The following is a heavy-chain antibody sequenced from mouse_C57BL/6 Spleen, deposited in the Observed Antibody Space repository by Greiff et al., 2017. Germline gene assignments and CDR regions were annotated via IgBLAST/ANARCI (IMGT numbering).Heavy chain of an antibody. CDR1: GYAFSSSW. J-gene: IGHJ2*01. Sequence: VKLQESGPELVKPGASVKISCKASGYAFSSSWMNWVKQRPGKGLEWIGRIYPGDGDTNYNGKVKGKATLTADKSSSTAYMQLSSLKSEDSAVYVCARKSTYFDYWGQGTTLTVSS. V-gene: IGHV1-82*01. CDR2: IYPGDGDT. D-gene: IGHD2-1*01. CDR3: ARKSTYFDY.